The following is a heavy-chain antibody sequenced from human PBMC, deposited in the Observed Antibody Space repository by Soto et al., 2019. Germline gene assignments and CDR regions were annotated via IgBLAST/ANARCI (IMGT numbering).Heavy chain of an antibody. J-gene: IGHJ6*02. CDR3: ASEGVVAATPGGYYYGMDV. D-gene: IGHD2-15*01. V-gene: IGHV4-30-4*01. CDR1: GGSISSGDYY. CDR2: IYYSGST. Sequence: QVQLQESGPGLVKPSQTLSLTCTVSGGSISSGDYYWSWIRQPPGKGLEWIGYIYYSGSTYYNPSLKSRVTISVDTSKNQFSLKLSSVTAADTAVYYCASEGVVAATPGGYYYGMDVWGQGTTVTVSS.